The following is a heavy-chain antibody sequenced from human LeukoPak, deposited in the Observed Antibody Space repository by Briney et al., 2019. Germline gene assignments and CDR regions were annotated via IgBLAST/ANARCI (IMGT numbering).Heavy chain of an antibody. CDR1: GFTFSSYT. Sequence: PGGSLRLSCAASGFTFSSYTMNWVRQAPGKGLEWVSSISSSSSYIYYADSVKGRFTISRDNAKNSLYLQMNSLRAEDTALYYCARLPGHYYYMDVWGKGTTVTVSS. V-gene: IGHV3-21*04. CDR3: ARLPGHYYYMDV. J-gene: IGHJ6*03. D-gene: IGHD1-14*01. CDR2: ISSSSSYI.